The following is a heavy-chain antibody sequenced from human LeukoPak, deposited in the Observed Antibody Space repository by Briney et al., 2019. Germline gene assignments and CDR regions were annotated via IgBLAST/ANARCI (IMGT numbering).Heavy chain of an antibody. J-gene: IGHJ6*03. Sequence: GGSLRLSCAASGFTFDDYAMHWVRQAPGKGLEWVSGISWNSGSIGYADSVKGRFTISRDNAKNSLYLQMNSLRAEDTALYYCARGPSWSSYYYYMDVWGKGTTVTVSS. CDR1: GFTFDDYA. V-gene: IGHV3-9*01. CDR2: ISWNSGSI. CDR3: ARGPSWSSYYYYMDV.